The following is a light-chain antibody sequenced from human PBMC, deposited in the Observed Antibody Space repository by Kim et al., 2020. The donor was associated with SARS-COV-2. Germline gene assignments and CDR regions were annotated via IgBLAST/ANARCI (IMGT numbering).Light chain of an antibody. CDR3: SSYTDSDTLI. CDR1: HSDIGRFND. Sequence: GQSVTISCTGTHSDIGRFNDVSWYQHHPGRAPKLIIYEVTRRPSGVPDRFSGSKSANTASLTVSGLQTEDEADYYCSSYTDSDTLIFGGGTQLTVL. V-gene: IGLV2-8*01. J-gene: IGLJ2*01. CDR2: EVT.